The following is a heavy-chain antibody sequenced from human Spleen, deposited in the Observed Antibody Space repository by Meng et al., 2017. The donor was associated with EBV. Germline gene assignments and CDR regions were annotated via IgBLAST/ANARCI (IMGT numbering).Heavy chain of an antibody. J-gene: IGHJ4*02. D-gene: IGHD1-26*01. Sequence: EEPLVEAGGALIQPGGSRRPPCAPSGFTVNSNYMTWIRQAPGKGLQWVSVVYSGGITFYADSVKGRFTVSRDNAKNSLYLQMNSLRAEDTAVYYCARGPSLGLTAFDYWGQGTLVTVSS. CDR3: ARGPSLGLTAFDY. CDR1: GFTVNSNY. CDR2: VYSGGIT. V-gene: IGHV3-53*01.